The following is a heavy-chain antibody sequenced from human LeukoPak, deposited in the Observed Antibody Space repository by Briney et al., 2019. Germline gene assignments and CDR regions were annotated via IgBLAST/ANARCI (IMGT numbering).Heavy chain of an antibody. D-gene: IGHD2-15*01. CDR3: ARGVVAAPQTFDY. CDR1: GGSFSGYY. Sequence: PSETLSLTCAVYGGSFSGYYWSWIRQPPGKGLEWIGEINHSGSTNYNPSLKSRVTISVDTSKNQFSLKLSSVTAADTAVYYCARGVVAAPQTFDYWGQGTLVTVSS. V-gene: IGHV4-34*01. J-gene: IGHJ4*02. CDR2: INHSGST.